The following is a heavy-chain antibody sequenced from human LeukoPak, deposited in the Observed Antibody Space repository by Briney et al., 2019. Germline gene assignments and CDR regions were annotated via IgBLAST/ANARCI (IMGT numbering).Heavy chain of an antibody. CDR2: IYYSGST. J-gene: IGHJ6*03. CDR3: ARGAYYYYYMDV. V-gene: IGHV4-59*01. Sequence: SETLSLTCTVSGGSISNYYWSWIRQPPGKGLEWIGYIYYSGSTNYNSSLKSRVTISLDTSKNHFSLNLSSVTAADTAVYYCARGAYYYYYMDVWGKGTTVTVSS. CDR1: GGSISNYY.